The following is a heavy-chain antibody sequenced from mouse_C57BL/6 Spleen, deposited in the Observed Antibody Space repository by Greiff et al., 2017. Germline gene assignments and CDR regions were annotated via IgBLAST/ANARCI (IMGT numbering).Heavy chain of an antibody. D-gene: IGHD2-4*01. Sequence: VQLQQPGAELVKPGASVKLSCKASGYTFTSYWMPWVKPWPGQGLEWIGMIHPNSGNTNYNEKFKSKATLTVDKSSSTVYMQLSSLTSEDSAVYYCARHDYDGYYFDYWGQGTTLTVSS. CDR2: IHPNSGNT. V-gene: IGHV1-64*01. J-gene: IGHJ2*01. CDR1: GYTFTSYW. CDR3: ARHDYDGYYFDY.